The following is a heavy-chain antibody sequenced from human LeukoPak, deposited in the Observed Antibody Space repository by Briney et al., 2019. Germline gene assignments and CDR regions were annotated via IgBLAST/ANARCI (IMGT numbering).Heavy chain of an antibody. CDR1: GGSISSYY. V-gene: IGHV4-59*01. J-gene: IGHJ5*02. D-gene: IGHD3-3*01. CDR2: IYYSGST. Sequence: PSETLSLTCTVSGGSISSYYWSWIRQPPGKGLEWIGYIYYSGSTNYNPSLKSRVTISVDTSKNQFSLKLSSVTAADTAVYYCATHYDFWSGYYTTPDNWFDPWGQGTLVTVSS. CDR3: ATHYDFWSGYYTTPDNWFDP.